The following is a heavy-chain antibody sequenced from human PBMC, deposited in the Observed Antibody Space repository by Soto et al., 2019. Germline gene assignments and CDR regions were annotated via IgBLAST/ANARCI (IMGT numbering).Heavy chain of an antibody. CDR3: ARQRRSLGYYYYGLDV. V-gene: IGHV4-39*01. J-gene: IGHJ6*02. CDR2: IYYSGST. CDR1: GGSISSSSYY. Sequence: TSETLSLTCTVSGGSISSSSYYWGWIRQPPGKGLEWIGSIYYSGSTYYNPSLKSRVTISVDTSKNQFSLKLSSVTAADTAVYYCARQRRSLGYYYYGLDVWGQGTTVTVSS. D-gene: IGHD2-15*01.